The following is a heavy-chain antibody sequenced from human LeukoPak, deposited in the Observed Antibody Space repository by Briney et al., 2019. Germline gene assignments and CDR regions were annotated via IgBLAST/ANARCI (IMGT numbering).Heavy chain of an antibody. CDR3: AREGGFDC. D-gene: IGHD2-15*01. Sequence: PRGSLRLSFAASGFTFSSYTMNWVRQAPGKGLEWVSYISGGSSTIYYADSVKGRFTISRDNAKNSLYLQMSSPSDEDTAVYYCAREGGFDCWGQGTLVTVSS. V-gene: IGHV3-48*02. CDR1: GFTFSSYT. CDR2: ISGGSSTI. J-gene: IGHJ4*02.